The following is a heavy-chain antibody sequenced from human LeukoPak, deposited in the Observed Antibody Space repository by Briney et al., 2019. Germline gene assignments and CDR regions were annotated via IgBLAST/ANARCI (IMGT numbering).Heavy chain of an antibody. CDR3: ARKVVEMATIKNYFDY. V-gene: IGHV1-69*13. CDR2: IIPIFGTA. CDR1: GGTFSSYA. D-gene: IGHD5-24*01. Sequence: SVKVSCKASGGTFSSYAISWVRQAPGQGLEWMGGIIPIFGTANYAQKFQGRVTITADESTSTAYMELSSLRSEDTAVYYCARKVVEMATIKNYFDYWGQGTLVTVSS. J-gene: IGHJ4*02.